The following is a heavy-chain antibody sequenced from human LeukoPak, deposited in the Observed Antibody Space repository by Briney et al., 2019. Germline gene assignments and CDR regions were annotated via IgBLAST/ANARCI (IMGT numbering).Heavy chain of an antibody. J-gene: IGHJ4*02. CDR3: ARGSSQYSGTYCDH. Sequence: PGRSLRLSCVTSGFTFRNYAMHWVRQAPGKGLEWVAVIWFDGSNKDYADPVKGRFTISRDNSKNTLYLQMNSVRAEDTAVYYCARGSSQYSGTYCDHWGQGTLVSVSS. V-gene: IGHV3-33*01. CDR2: IWFDGSNK. D-gene: IGHD1-26*01. CDR1: GFTFRNYA.